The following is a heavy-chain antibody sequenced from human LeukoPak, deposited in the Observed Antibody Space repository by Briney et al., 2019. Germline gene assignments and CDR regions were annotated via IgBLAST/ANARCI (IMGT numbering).Heavy chain of an antibody. V-gene: IGHV3-53*01. CDR2: IYSGGST. J-gene: IGHJ4*02. Sequence: GGSLRLSCAASGFTVSSNYMSWVRQAPGKGLEWVSVIYSGGSTYYADSVKGRFTISRDNSKNTLYLQMNSLRAEDTAVYYCAKAPLVRGGYFDYWGQGTLVTVSS. CDR3: AKAPLVRGGYFDY. D-gene: IGHD3-10*01. CDR1: GFTVSSNY.